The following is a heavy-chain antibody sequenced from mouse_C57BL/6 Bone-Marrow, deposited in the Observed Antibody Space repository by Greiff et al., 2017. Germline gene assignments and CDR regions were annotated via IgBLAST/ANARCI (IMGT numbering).Heavy chain of an antibody. CDR2: IDPSDSYT. Sequence: VQLQQPGAELVRPGTSVKLSCKASGYTFTSYWMHWVKQRPGQGLEWIGVIDPSDSYTNYNQKFKGKATLTVDTSSSPAYMQLSSLTSEDSAVYYCARVYYCSSYPQVGYFDVWGTGTTVTVSS. CDR3: ARVYYCSSYPQVGYFDV. J-gene: IGHJ1*03. D-gene: IGHD1-1*01. V-gene: IGHV1-59*01. CDR1: GYTFTSYW.